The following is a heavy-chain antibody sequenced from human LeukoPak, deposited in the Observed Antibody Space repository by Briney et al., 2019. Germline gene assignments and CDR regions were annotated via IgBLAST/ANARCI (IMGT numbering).Heavy chain of an antibody. D-gene: IGHD3-9*01. CDR3: ARDVRSVLRYFGWLTLSYGMDV. V-gene: IGHV3-33*01. Sequence: GRSLRLSCAASGFTFSSYGMHWVRQAPGKGLEWVAVIWYDGSNKYYADSVKGRFTISRDNSKNTLYLQMNSLRAEDTAVYYCARDVRSVLRYFGWLTLSYGMDVWGQGTTVTVSS. J-gene: IGHJ6*02. CDR1: GFTFSSYG. CDR2: IWYDGSNK.